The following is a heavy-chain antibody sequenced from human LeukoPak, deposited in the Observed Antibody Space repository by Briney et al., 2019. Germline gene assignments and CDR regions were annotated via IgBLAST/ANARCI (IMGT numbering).Heavy chain of an antibody. V-gene: IGHV3-30*02. D-gene: IGHD6-19*01. Sequence: GGSLRLSCAASGFTFSSYGMHWVRQAPGKGLEWVAFIRYDGSNKYYADSVKGRFTISRDNSKNTLYLQMNSLRAEDTAVYYSAKLLTDDRPGIAVAGTGNYWGQGTLVTVSS. CDR1: GFTFSSYG. CDR2: IRYDGSNK. CDR3: AKLLTDDRPGIAVAGTGNY. J-gene: IGHJ4*02.